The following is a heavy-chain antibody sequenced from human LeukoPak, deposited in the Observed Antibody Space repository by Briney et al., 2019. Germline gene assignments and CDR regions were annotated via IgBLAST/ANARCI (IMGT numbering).Heavy chain of an antibody. Sequence: GGSLRLSCAASGFTFSDYYMSWIRQAPGKGLEWVSYISSSSSYTNYADSVKGRFTISRDNAKNSLYLQMNSLRAEDTAVYYCARVHPSRGIGDAFDICGQGTMVTVSS. V-gene: IGHV3-11*06. CDR3: ARVHPSRGIGDAFDI. D-gene: IGHD3-10*01. CDR1: GFTFSDYY. CDR2: ISSSSSYT. J-gene: IGHJ3*02.